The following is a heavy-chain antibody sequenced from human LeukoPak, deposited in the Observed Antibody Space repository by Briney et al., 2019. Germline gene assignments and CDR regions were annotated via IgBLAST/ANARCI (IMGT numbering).Heavy chain of an antibody. CDR2: IYYSGSA. Sequence: SETLSLTCTVSGGSISSYYWSWIRQPPGKGLEWIGYIYYSGSANYNPSLKSRVTISVDTSKNQFSLKLSSVTAADTAVYYCARCPSLKRPYYFDYWGQGTLVTVSS. CDR3: ARCPSLKRPYYFDY. V-gene: IGHV4-59*01. CDR1: GGSISSYY. J-gene: IGHJ4*02.